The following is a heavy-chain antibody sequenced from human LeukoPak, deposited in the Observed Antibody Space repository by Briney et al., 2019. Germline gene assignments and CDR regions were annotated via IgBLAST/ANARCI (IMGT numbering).Heavy chain of an antibody. CDR3: AKDIEDSSYDSSFDY. V-gene: IGHV3-9*01. J-gene: IGHJ4*02. CDR2: ISWNSGSI. D-gene: IGHD5-12*01. Sequence: PGRSLRLSCAASGFTFDDYAMHWVRQAPGKGLEWVSGISWNSGSIGYADSVKGRFTISRDNAKNSLYLQMNSLRAEDTALYYCAKDIEDSSYDSSFDYWGQGTLVTVSS. CDR1: GFTFDDYA.